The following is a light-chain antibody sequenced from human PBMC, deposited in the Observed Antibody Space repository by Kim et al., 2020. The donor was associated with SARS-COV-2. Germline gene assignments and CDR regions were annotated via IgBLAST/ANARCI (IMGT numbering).Light chain of an antibody. CDR1: QSVGTN. Sequence: IVMTQSPDTLSVSPGESATLSCRASQSVGTNLAWYQQRPGQTPRLILYGASTRATGVPVRFSGTGSGTEFTLTISSLQPEDFALYYCQNYDYSPPWTFGRGTKVEIK. CDR3: QNYDYSPPWT. J-gene: IGKJ1*01. CDR2: GAS. V-gene: IGKV3-15*01.